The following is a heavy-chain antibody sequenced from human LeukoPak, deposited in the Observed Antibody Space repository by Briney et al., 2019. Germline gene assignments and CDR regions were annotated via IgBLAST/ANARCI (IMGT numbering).Heavy chain of an antibody. V-gene: IGHV1-69*13. Sequence: GASVKVSCKASGGTFSSYAISWVRQAPGQGLEWTGGIIPIFGTANYAQKFQGRVTITADESTSTAYMELSSLRSEDTAVYYCARRIAVAGSVYFDYWGQGTLVTVSS. D-gene: IGHD6-19*01. CDR3: ARRIAVAGSVYFDY. CDR2: IIPIFGTA. J-gene: IGHJ4*02. CDR1: GGTFSSYA.